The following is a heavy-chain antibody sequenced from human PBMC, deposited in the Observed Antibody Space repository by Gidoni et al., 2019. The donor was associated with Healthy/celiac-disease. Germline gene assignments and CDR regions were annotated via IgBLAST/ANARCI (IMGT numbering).Heavy chain of an antibody. CDR2: IKQDGSEK. D-gene: IGHD3-22*01. J-gene: IGHJ4*02. CDR3: ARVQSFITMIVVVINFFDY. Sequence: EVQLVESGGGLVQPGGSLRLSCAASGFTFSSYWLSWVRQAPGKGREWVTNIKQDGSEKYYVDSVKGRVTISRDKAKNSLYLQMNSLRAEDTAVYYCARVQSFITMIVVVINFFDYWGQGTLVTVSS. V-gene: IGHV3-7*01. CDR1: GFTFSSYW.